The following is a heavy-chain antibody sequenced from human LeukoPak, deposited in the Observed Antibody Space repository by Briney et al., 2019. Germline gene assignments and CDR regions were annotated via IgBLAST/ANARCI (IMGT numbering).Heavy chain of an antibody. D-gene: IGHD3-9*01. Sequence: ASVKVSCKASGYTFTGHYMHWVRQAPGQGLEWMGWINPNSGGTNYAQKFQGRVTMTRDTSISTAYMQLSRLRSDDTAVYYCARVSGPLRYFDDWGQGTLVTVSS. CDR1: GYTFTGHY. CDR2: INPNSGGT. CDR3: ARVSGPLRYFDD. J-gene: IGHJ4*02. V-gene: IGHV1-2*02.